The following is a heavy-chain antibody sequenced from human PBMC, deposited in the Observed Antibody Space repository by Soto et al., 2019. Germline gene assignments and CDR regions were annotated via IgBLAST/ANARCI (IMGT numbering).Heavy chain of an antibody. CDR1: GGSISSYY. CDR3: ARRYGGNFDY. V-gene: IGHV4-59*01. D-gene: IGHD3-16*01. J-gene: IGHJ4*02. Sequence: SETLSLTCTVSGGSISSYYWSWIRQHTGKELEWIGYIYYSGSTNYNPSLKSRVTISVDTSKNHFSLKLSSVTAADTAVYYCARRYGGNFDYWGQGTLVTVSS. CDR2: IYYSGST.